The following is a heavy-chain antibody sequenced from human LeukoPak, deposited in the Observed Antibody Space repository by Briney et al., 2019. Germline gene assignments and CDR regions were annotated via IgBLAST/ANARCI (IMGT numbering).Heavy chain of an antibody. J-gene: IGHJ3*01. CDR3: TRDGRRGTFGDAFDL. Sequence: SETLSLTCTVSGGSITSGNYFWSWIRQPAGKGLEWIGRTTPSGSTNYNPSLKSRVTISVDTSNNQFSLRLSSVTAADTAVYYRTRDGRRGTFGDAFDLWGQGTIITVSS. CDR2: TTPSGST. CDR1: GGSITSGNYF. V-gene: IGHV4-61*02. D-gene: IGHD1-26*01.